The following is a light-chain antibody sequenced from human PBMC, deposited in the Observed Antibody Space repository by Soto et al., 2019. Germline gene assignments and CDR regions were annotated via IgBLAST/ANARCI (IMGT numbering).Light chain of an antibody. CDR2: DVT. V-gene: IGLV2-14*03. J-gene: IGLJ1*01. CDR3: ASYTTSCTYV. CDR1: SSDVGGFNY. Sequence: SGLTQPASVSGSPGQSIAISCNGTSSDVGGFNYVSWYQQHPGKAPKLLIYDVTSRPSGVSDRFSGSKSANTASLTISGLQAEDEADYYCASYTTSCTYVFGTGTKVTVL.